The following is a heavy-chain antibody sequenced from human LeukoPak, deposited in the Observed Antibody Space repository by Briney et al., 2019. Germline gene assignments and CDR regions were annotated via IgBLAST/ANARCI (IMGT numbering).Heavy chain of an antibody. CDR3: ARNYYDSSGYWTPDY. Sequence: QPGGSLRLSCAASGFTFSSYWMSWVRQAPGKGLEWVANIKQDGSEKYYVDSVKGRSTISRDNAKNSLYLQMNSLRAEDTAVYYCARNYYDSSGYWTPDYWGQGTLVTVSS. J-gene: IGHJ4*02. D-gene: IGHD3-22*01. V-gene: IGHV3-7*01. CDR2: IKQDGSEK. CDR1: GFTFSSYW.